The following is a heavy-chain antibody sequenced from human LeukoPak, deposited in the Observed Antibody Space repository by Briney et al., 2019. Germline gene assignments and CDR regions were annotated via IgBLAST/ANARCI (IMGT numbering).Heavy chain of an antibody. CDR2: INEDGSIT. Sequence: TGGSLRLSCAVSGFTFRTYWMHWVRQVPGEGLVWVSRINEDGSITNYADSVKGRFSISRDNAKNTLYLQMNSLRAEDTAVYYCAKDGRIVGATRSRDYWGQGTLVTVSS. D-gene: IGHD1-26*01. CDR1: GFTFRTYW. J-gene: IGHJ4*02. V-gene: IGHV3-74*01. CDR3: AKDGRIVGATRSRDY.